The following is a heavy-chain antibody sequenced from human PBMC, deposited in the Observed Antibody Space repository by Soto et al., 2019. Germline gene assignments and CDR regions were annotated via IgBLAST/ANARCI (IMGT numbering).Heavy chain of an antibody. V-gene: IGHV4-34*01. J-gene: IGHJ4*02. CDR1: GGSFSGYY. CDR2: INHSGST. D-gene: IGHD2-2*01. Sequence: SETLSLTCAVYGGSFSGYYWSWIRQPPGKGLEWIGEINHSGSTNYNPSLKSRVTISVDTSKNQFSLKLSSVTAADTAVYYCARGRVVPALYYFDYWGQGTLVTVSS. CDR3: ARGRVVPALYYFDY.